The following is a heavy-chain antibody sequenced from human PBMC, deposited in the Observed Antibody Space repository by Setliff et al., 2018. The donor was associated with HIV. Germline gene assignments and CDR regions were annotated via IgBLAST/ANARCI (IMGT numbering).Heavy chain of an antibody. CDR1: GGSISSGTYF. CDR2: IHTSGNA. CDR3: ARDLPELTGRSFDP. J-gene: IGHJ5*02. D-gene: IGHD7-27*01. V-gene: IGHV4-61*09. Sequence: NPSETLSLTCTVSGGSISSGTYFWSWIRQPAGKGLEWIGHIHTSGNANYNPSLNSRVTISVDTSKNHFSLKLSSVTAADTAVYYCARDLPELTGRSFDPWGQGIQVTVSS.